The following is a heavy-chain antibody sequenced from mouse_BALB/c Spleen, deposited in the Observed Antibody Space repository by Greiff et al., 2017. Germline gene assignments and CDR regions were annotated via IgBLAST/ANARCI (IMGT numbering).Heavy chain of an antibody. V-gene: IGHV1S81*02. CDR3: TRGTTVVAPSYWYFDV. J-gene: IGHJ1*01. CDR1: GYTFTSYY. Sequence: QVQLQQSGAELVKPGASVKLSCKASGYTFTSYYMYWVKQRPGQGLEWIGEINPSNGGTNFNEKFKSKATLTVDKSSSTAYMQLSSLTSEDSAVYYCTRGTTVVAPSYWYFDVWGGGTTVTVSS. CDR2: INPSNGGT. D-gene: IGHD1-1*01.